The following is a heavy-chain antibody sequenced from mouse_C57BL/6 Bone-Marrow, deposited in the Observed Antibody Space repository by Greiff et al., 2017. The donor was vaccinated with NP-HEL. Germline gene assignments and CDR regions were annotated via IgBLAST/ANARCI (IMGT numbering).Heavy chain of an antibody. Sequence: QVQLQQPGAELVMPGASVKLSCKASGYTFTSYWMHWVKQRPGQGLEWIGEIDPSDSYTNYNQKFKGKSTLTVDKSSSTAYMQLSSLTSEDSAVYYCAREGYYGQTPWFAYWGQGTLVTVSA. D-gene: IGHD1-1*01. CDR1: GYTFTSYW. CDR3: AREGYYGQTPWFAY. V-gene: IGHV1-69*01. J-gene: IGHJ3*01. CDR2: IDPSDSYT.